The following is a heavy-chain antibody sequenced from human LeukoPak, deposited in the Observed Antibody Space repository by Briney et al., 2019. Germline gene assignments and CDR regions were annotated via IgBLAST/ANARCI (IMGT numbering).Heavy chain of an antibody. D-gene: IGHD1-26*01. Sequence: GGSLRLSCAASGFTFSSYWMGWVRQAPGKGLGWVSGINWNGGSTGYADSVKGRFTISRDNAKNSLYLQMNSLRAEDTAVYYCARDRPIVGATGYMDVWGKGTTVTVSS. CDR1: GFTFSSYW. J-gene: IGHJ6*03. CDR3: ARDRPIVGATGYMDV. CDR2: INWNGGST. V-gene: IGHV3-20*04.